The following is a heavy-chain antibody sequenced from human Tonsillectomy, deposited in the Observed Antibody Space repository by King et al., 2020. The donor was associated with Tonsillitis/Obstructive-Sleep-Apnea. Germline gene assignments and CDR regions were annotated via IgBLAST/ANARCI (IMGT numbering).Heavy chain of an antibody. V-gene: IGHV4-4*02. CDR1: VGSISSSNW. CDR3: ARASFDY. Sequence: QLQESGPGLVKPLGTLSLTCAVSVGSISSSNWWSCVCKRPGKGLVWIGELYLSVSTNYNPSLKSGVTISVDKSKNQFSLKLSSVTAADTAVYYCARASFDYWGQGTLVTVSS. J-gene: IGHJ4*02. CDR2: LYLSVST.